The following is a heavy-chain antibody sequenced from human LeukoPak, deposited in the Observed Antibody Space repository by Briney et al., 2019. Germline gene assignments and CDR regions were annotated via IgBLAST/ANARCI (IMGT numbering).Heavy chain of an antibody. CDR1: GFTFSSYA. D-gene: IGHD4-17*01. CDR2: ISYDGSNK. J-gene: IGHJ5*02. CDR3: ATLTTVTYNWFDP. Sequence: PGGSLRLSCAASGFTFSSYAMHWVRQAPGKGLEWVAVISYDGSNKYYADSVKGRFTISRDNSKNTLYLQMNSLRAEDTAVYYCATLTTVTYNWFDPWGQETLVTVSS. V-gene: IGHV3-30-3*01.